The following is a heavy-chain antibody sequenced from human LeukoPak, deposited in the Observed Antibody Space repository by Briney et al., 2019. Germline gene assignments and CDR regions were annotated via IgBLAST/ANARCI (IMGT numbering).Heavy chain of an antibody. D-gene: IGHD2-15*01. Sequence: GGTLRLSCAASGFTVSSNYMSWVRQAAGKGLEWVSVIYSGGSTYYADSVKGRFTISRDNSKNPLYLQLNSLRAEDTAVYYCATPIYYDYYYMDIWGKGTPVTVSS. J-gene: IGHJ6*03. CDR2: IYSGGST. CDR1: GFTVSSNY. V-gene: IGHV3-53*01. CDR3: ATPIYYDYYYMDI.